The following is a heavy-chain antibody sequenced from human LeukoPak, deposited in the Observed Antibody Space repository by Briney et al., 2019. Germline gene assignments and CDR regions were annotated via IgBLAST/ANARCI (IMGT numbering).Heavy chain of an antibody. CDR3: ARDRREWLRFRQTHAFDI. J-gene: IGHJ3*02. Sequence: SETLSLTCTVSGGSISSYYWSWIRQPPGKGLEWIGYIYYSGSTNYNPSLKSRVTISVDTSKNQFSLKLSSVTAADTAVYYCARDRREWLRFRQTHAFDIWGQGTMVTVSS. CDR1: GGSISSYY. D-gene: IGHD5-12*01. CDR2: IYYSGST. V-gene: IGHV4-59*01.